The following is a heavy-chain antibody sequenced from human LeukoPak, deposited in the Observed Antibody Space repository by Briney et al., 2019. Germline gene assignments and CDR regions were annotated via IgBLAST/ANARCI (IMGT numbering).Heavy chain of an antibody. J-gene: IGHJ3*01. CDR3: ARDRRYYYSSGTFYRDAFDL. D-gene: IGHD3-10*01. Sequence: SVKVSCKASGYSFSNYAISWVRQAPGQGPEWMGGIIPLFGAINYAPKFQGRVTITAAKYTNTAYMELSSLRSNDTAVYYCARDRRYYYSSGTFYRDAFDLWGQGTLVTVSS. CDR2: IIPLFGAI. CDR1: GYSFSNYA. V-gene: IGHV1-69*06.